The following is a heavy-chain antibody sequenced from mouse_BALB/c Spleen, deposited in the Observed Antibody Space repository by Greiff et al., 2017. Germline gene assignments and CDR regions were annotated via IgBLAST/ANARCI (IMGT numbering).Heavy chain of an antibody. CDR1: GFSLTSYG. D-gene: IGHD2-3*01. J-gene: IGHJ4*01. Sequence: VQLVESGPGLVQPSQSLSITCTVSGFSLTSYGVHWVRQSPGKGLEWLGVIWSGGSTDYNAAFISRLSISKDNSKSQVFFKMNSLQADDTAIYYCASYDGYYLYAMDYWGQGTSVTVSS. V-gene: IGHV2-4-1*01. CDR3: ASYDGYYLYAMDY. CDR2: IWSGGST.